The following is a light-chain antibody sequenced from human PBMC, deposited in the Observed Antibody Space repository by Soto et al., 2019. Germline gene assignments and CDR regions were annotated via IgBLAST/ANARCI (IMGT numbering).Light chain of an antibody. Sequence: EIVMTQSPAALSVSPGDAATLSCRASQTVHSRLAWYQQKPGQAPRLLIYGASTRATGTPSRFSGSVSGTDFTLTISSLQPEDFATYYCQQSYSTPRTFGQGTKVDIK. CDR2: GAS. CDR1: QTVHSR. V-gene: IGKV3-15*01. CDR3: QQSYSTPRT. J-gene: IGKJ1*01.